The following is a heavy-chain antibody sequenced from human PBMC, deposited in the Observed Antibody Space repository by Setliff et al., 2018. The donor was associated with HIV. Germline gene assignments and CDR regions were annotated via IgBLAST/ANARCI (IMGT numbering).Heavy chain of an antibody. CDR2: IYYSGST. D-gene: IGHD6-13*01. CDR1: GGSIRSSSFY. J-gene: IGHJ5*02. CDR3: AREDGEYTSSPRWFDP. Sequence: PSETLSLTCTVSGGSIRSSSFYWGWIRQPPGKGLEWIGGIYYSGSTYYNSSLKSRVTISVDTSKNQFSLKVSSVNAPDTAVYFCAREDGEYTSSPRWFDPWGQGTQVTVSS. V-gene: IGHV4-39*07.